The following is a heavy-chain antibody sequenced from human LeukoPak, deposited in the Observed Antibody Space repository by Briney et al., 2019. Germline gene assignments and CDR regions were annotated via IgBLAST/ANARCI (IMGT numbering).Heavy chain of an antibody. CDR1: GGSFSGYY. CDR3: ARDLCSSSTSCYTFDY. J-gene: IGHJ4*02. V-gene: IGHV4-4*07. D-gene: IGHD2-2*01. CDR2: IYTSGST. Sequence: SETLSLTCAVYGGSFSGYYWSWIRQPAGKGLEWIGRIYTSGSTNYNPSLKSRVTMSVDTSKNQFSLKLSSVTAVDTAVYYCARDLCSSSTSCYTFDYWGQGTLVTVSS.